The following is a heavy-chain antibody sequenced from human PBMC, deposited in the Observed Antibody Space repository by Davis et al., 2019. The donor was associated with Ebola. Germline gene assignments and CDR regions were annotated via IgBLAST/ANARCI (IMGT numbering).Heavy chain of an antibody. CDR3: AKDVGTWDGFGYYYYALDV. CDR2: ISHDGSRK. Sequence: PGGSLRLSCAASGITFSSSGMHWVRQAPGKGLEWVAVISHDGSRKYYADSVKGRFTISRDNSKNTLYLQMNSLRPEDTAVYYCAKDVGTWDGFGYYYYALDVWGQGTTVTVSS. V-gene: IGHV3-30*18. CDR1: GITFSSSG. J-gene: IGHJ6*02. D-gene: IGHD5-24*01.